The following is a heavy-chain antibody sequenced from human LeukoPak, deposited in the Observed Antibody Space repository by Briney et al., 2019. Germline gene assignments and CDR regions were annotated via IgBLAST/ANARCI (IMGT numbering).Heavy chain of an antibody. CDR1: GGSLSSYY. V-gene: IGHV4-59*01. CDR3: ARKTGDLYYFDY. CDR2: IYYSGST. J-gene: IGHJ4*02. Sequence: SETLSLTCIVSGGSLSSYYWSWIRQPPGKGLEWIGYIYYSGSTSYNPSLKSRVTISVDTSKNQFSLRLSSVTAADTAVYYCARKTGDLYYFDYWGQGTLVTVSS. D-gene: IGHD7-27*01.